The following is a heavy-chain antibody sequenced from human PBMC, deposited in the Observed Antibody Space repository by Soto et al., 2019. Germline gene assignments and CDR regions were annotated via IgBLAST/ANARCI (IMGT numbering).Heavy chain of an antibody. V-gene: IGHV1-69*02. Sequence: QVQLVQSGAEVKKPGSSVKVSCRGSGDAFSRYPVSWVRQAPGQGLEWMGLIVPIIGRTDYALRLQGRVSLTADRSTNTVYMELTGRTSGDTAVYYCESPESATITWGQGTLVTVSS. CDR1: GDAFSRYP. CDR2: IVPIIGRT. D-gene: IGHD1-1*01. CDR3: ESPESATIT. J-gene: IGHJ4*02.